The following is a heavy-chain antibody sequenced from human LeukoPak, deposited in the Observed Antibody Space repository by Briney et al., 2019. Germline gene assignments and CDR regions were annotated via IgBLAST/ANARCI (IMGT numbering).Heavy chain of an antibody. D-gene: IGHD3-10*01. Sequence: GGSLRLSCAASGVTPSNAWMSCVREAPGKGLEWVGRIKSKTDGGTTDYAATVKGRFTISRDDSKNTLYLQMNSLKTEDTAVYYCTASITMVRGVIINPYYFDYWGQGTLVTVSS. CDR1: GVTPSNAW. J-gene: IGHJ4*02. CDR2: IKSKTDGGTT. CDR3: TASITMVRGVIINPYYFDY. V-gene: IGHV3-15*01.